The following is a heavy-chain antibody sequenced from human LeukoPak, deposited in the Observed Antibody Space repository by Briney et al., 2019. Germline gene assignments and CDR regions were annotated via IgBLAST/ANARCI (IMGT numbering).Heavy chain of an antibody. D-gene: IGHD6-13*01. CDR2: IYSGGST. CDR1: GFTFSNAW. CDR3: ARDPGTDGSSWYVLDN. J-gene: IGHJ4*02. Sequence: GGSLRLSCAASGFTFSNAWMSWVRQAPGKGLEWVSVIYSGGSTYYADSVKGRFTISRDNSKNTLYLQMNSLRAEDTAVYYCARDPGTDGSSWYVLDNWGQGTLVTVSA. V-gene: IGHV3-66*01.